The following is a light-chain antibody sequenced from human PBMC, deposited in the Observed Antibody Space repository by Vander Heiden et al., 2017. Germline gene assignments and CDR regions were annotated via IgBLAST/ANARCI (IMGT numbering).Light chain of an antibody. CDR3: QQYYTTPHT. V-gene: IGKV4-1*01. CDR1: QSVLHSSNNKNY. Sequence: DIVMTQSPDSLAVSLGERATINCKSSQSVLHSSNNKNYLACYQQKPGQPPKLLIYWASTRESGVPDRFSGSGSGTDFTLAISSLQAEDVAVYYCQQYYTTPHTFGQGTKLEIK. CDR2: WAS. J-gene: IGKJ2*01.